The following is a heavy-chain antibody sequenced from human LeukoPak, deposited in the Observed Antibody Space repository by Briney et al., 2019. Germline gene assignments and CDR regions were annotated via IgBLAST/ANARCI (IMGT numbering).Heavy chain of an antibody. V-gene: IGHV3-7*01. CDR2: MKQDGSGN. D-gene: IGHD4-17*01. J-gene: IGHJ4*02. CDR3: VRSTMSTVTRFDY. Sequence: GGSLRLSCAASGFTFSNFCMSWVRQAPGKGLEWVASMKQDGSGNYYVDSVKGRFTISRDNAKNSLYLQMNSLRAEDTAVYFRVRSTMSTVTRFDYWGQGTLVTVAS. CDR1: GFTFSNFC.